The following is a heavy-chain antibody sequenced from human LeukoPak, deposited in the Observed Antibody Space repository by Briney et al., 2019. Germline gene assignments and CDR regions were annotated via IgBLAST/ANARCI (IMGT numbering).Heavy chain of an antibody. Sequence: SETLSLTCAVYGGSFSGYYWSWIRQPPGKGLEWIGEINHSGSTNYNPSLKSRVTISVDTSKNQFSLKLSSVTAADTAVYYCARAEANYYYGSGSYYSDAFDIWGQGTMVTVSS. D-gene: IGHD3-10*01. V-gene: IGHV4-34*01. CDR2: INHSGST. J-gene: IGHJ3*02. CDR3: ARAEANYYYGSGSYYSDAFDI. CDR1: GGSFSGYY.